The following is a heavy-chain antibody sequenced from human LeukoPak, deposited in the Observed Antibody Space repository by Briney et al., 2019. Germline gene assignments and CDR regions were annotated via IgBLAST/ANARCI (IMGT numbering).Heavy chain of an antibody. V-gene: IGHV4-59*01. CDR3: ARARRDGYPLKGFDY. CDR1: GGSISSYY. CDR2: IYYSGST. Sequence: SETLSLTCTVSGGSISSYYWSWIRQPPGKGPEWIGYIYYSGSTNYNPSLKSRVTISVDTSKNQFSLKLSSVTAADTAVYYCARARRDGYPLKGFDYWGQGTLGTVSS. D-gene: IGHD5-24*01. J-gene: IGHJ4*02.